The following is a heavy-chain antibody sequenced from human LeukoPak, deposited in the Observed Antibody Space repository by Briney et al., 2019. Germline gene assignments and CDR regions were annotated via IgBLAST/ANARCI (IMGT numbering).Heavy chain of an antibody. CDR1: GFTFSSYA. V-gene: IGHV3-30-3*01. CDR3: ARDVGDNYYGMDV. J-gene: IGHJ6*02. CDR2: ISYDGSNK. Sequence: GGSLRLSCAASGFTFSSYAMHWVRQAPGKGLEWVAVISYDGSNKYYADSVKGRFTISGDNSKNTLYLQMNSLRAEDTAVYYCARDVGDNYYGMDVWGQGTTVTVSS. D-gene: IGHD2-15*01.